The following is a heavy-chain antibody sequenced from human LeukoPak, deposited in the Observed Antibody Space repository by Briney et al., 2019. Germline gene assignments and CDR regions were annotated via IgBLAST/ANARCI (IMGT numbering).Heavy chain of an antibody. CDR3: ARDRGDYSDYSDFFDA. CDR1: GFTFRSFS. J-gene: IGHJ4*02. CDR2: ISSSSTI. V-gene: IGHV3-48*01. D-gene: IGHD4-11*01. Sequence: GGSRRLSFAASGFTFRSFSMNWVRQAQGKGLEWVSYISSSSTIYYADSVKGRFTNSRDESKNTVYLQMDSLRGEDTAMYYCARDRGDYSDYSDFFDAWGQGTLVTFSS.